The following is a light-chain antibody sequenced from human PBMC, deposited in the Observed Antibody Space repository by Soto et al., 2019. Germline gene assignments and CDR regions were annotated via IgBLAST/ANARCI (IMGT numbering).Light chain of an antibody. CDR1: SGDVGAYTF. V-gene: IGLV2-14*03. Sequence: QSVLTQPASVSGSPGQSITISCTGTSGDVGAYTFASWYQQHPDKVPKLMIFDVSRRPSGVSDRFSGSKSGNKASLTISGLQPEDEADYYCISYTSGSTQVFGSGTKLTVL. J-gene: IGLJ1*01. CDR3: ISYTSGSTQV. CDR2: DVS.